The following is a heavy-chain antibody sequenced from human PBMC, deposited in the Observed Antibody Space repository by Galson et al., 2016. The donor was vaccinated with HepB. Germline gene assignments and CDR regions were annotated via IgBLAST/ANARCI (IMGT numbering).Heavy chain of an antibody. CDR2: FDPEDGET. CDR1: GYTLTELS. CDR3: ASIPPIRDCTETSCYDHGMDV. V-gene: IGHV1-24*01. Sequence: SVKVSCKVSGYTLTELSMHWVGQAPGKGLEWMGGFDPEDGETIYAQKFQDRVTMTEDTSTDTAYMELSSLRSEDTAVYYCASIPPIRDCTETSCYDHGMDVWGQGTTVTVSS. D-gene: IGHD2-2*01. J-gene: IGHJ6*02.